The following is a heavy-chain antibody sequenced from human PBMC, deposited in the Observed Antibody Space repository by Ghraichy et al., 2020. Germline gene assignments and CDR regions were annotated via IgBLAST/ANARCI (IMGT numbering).Heavy chain of an antibody. CDR3: TTDRARYCSSTSCYMHYYGMDV. V-gene: IGHV3-15*07. CDR2: IKSKTDGGTT. Sequence: GESLNISCAASGFTFSNAWMNWVRQAPGKGLEWVGRIKSKTDGGTTDYAAPVKGRFTISRDDSKNTLYLQMNSLKTEDTAVYYCTTDRARYCSSTSCYMHYYGMDVWGQGTTVTVSS. D-gene: IGHD2-2*02. CDR1: GFTFSNAW. J-gene: IGHJ6*02.